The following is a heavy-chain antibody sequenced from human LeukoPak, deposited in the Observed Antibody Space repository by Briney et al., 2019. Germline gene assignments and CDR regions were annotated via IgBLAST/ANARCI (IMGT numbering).Heavy chain of an antibody. CDR1: GFTFSSYS. CDR3: AKVPPEMATIPLLDY. CDR2: ISGSGGST. V-gene: IGHV3-23*01. J-gene: IGHJ4*02. D-gene: IGHD5-24*01. Sequence: GGSLRLSCAASGFTFSSYSMNWVRQAPGKGLEWVSAISGSGGSTYYADSVKGRFTISRDNSKNTLYLQMNSLRAEDTAVYYCAKVPPEMATIPLLDYWGQGTLVTVSS.